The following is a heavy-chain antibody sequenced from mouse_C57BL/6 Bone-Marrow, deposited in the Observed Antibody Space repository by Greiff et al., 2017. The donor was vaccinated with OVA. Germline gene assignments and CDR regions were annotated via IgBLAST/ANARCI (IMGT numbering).Heavy chain of an antibody. V-gene: IGHV3-8*01. J-gene: IGHJ2*01. D-gene: IGHD1-1*01. Sequence: EVQLQQSGPGLAKPSQTLSLTCSVTGYSITSDYWNWIRKFPGNKLEYMGYISYSGSTYYNPSLKSRNSITRDTSKNQYYLQLNSVTTEDTATYYCARLPLVAYYGSSYPYYFDYWGQGTTLTVSS. CDR2: ISYSGST. CDR1: GYSITSDY. CDR3: ARLPLVAYYGSSYPYYFDY.